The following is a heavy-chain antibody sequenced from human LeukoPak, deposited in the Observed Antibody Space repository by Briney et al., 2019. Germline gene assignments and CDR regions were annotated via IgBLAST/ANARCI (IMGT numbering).Heavy chain of an antibody. CDR1: GFTFSSYW. D-gene: IGHD1-26*01. Sequence: GGSLRLSCAASGFTFSSYWMHWVRQAPGKGLVWVSRINSDGSSTSYADSVKGRFTVSRDNAKNTLYLQMNSLRAEDAAVYYCARATGSYYSLGYWGQGTLITVSS. CDR2: INSDGSST. J-gene: IGHJ4*02. CDR3: ARATGSYYSLGY. V-gene: IGHV3-74*01.